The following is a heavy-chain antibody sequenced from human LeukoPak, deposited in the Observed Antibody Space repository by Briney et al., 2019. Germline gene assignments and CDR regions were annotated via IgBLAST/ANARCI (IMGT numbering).Heavy chain of an antibody. D-gene: IGHD6-13*01. J-gene: IGHJ3*02. CDR1: GYTFTSYA. Sequence: ASVKVSCKASGYTFTSYAMHWVRQAPGQRLEWMGWINAGNGNTKYSQKFQGRVTITRDTSASTAYMELSSLRSEDTAVYYCAIIAAAARYDAFDIWGQGTMVTVSS. CDR2: INAGNGNT. CDR3: AIIAAAARYDAFDI. V-gene: IGHV1-3*01.